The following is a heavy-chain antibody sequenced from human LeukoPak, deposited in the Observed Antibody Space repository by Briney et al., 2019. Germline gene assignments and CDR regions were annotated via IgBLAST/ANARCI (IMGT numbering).Heavy chain of an antibody. Sequence: SETLSLTCTVSGGSIRSSSYYWGWIRQPPGKGLEWIGNIYYTGSTYYNPSLKIRVTISVDTSKNQFSLRLSSVTAADTAMYYCARFRVAGTRYFDYWGQGTLDTVSS. V-gene: IGHV4-39*07. J-gene: IGHJ4*02. CDR3: ARFRVAGTRYFDY. CDR1: GGSIRSSSYY. CDR2: IYYTGST. D-gene: IGHD6-19*01.